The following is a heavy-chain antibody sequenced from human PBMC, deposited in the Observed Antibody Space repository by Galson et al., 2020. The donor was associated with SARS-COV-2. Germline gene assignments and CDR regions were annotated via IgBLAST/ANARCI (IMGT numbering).Heavy chain of an antibody. CDR2: ISYDESNK. V-gene: IGHV3-30*01. CDR1: GFTISSYA. D-gene: IGHD5-18*01. CDR3: ARDPGYGYSYGYGVDY. Sequence: GGSLRLTCAASGFTISSYAKHWVRQAPGQGIERVAVISYDESNKYYADSANGRFTISRDNSKNMPYPQMNSLRAEDTAVYYCARDPGYGYSYGYGVDYWGGGSLVTVSS. J-gene: IGHJ4*02.